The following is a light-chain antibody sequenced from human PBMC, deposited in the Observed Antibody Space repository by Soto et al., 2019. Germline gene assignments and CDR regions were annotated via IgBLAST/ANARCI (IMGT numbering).Light chain of an antibody. CDR1: TGAVTSGHF. Sequence: QAVVTQEPSVTVSPGGTVTLTCGSGTGAVTSGHFPYWFQQKPGQAPRTLIYEASNKYSWTPARFSGSLLGGKAALTLSGAQPEDEADYYCLLSYNDDRVFGGGTKLTVL. CDR3: LLSYNDDRV. CDR2: EAS. J-gene: IGLJ2*01. V-gene: IGLV7-46*01.